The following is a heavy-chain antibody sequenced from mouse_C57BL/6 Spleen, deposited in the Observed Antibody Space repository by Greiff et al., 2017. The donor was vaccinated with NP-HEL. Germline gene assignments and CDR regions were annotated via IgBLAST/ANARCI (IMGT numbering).Heavy chain of an antibody. V-gene: IGHV1-69*01. D-gene: IGHD1-1*01. CDR1: GYTFTSYW. CDR2: IDPSDSYT. CDR3: ARTSNYGRSPFAY. Sequence: QVQLQQPGAELVMPGASVKLSCKASGYTFTSYWMHWVKQRPGQGLEWIGEIDPSDSYTNYNQKFKGKSTLTVDKSSSTAYMQLSSLTSEDSAVYYCARTSNYGRSPFAYWGQGTLVTVSA. J-gene: IGHJ3*01.